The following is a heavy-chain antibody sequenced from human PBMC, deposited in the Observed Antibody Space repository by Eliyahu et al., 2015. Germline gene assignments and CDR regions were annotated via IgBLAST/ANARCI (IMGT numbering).Heavy chain of an antibody. CDR2: IFYTGST. J-gene: IGHJ4*02. Sequence: QVQLHQSGPGLVKPSETLSLTCSVSGGSISNYYWSWIRQPPGKGLEWIGHIFYTGSTNYNASLKSRVTMSVDTSKNQFSLTLISVTAADTAVYFCARSPPEQGLVSRFDYWGQGALVTVSS. D-gene: IGHD6-19*01. CDR3: ARSPPEQGLVSRFDY. V-gene: IGHV4-59*01. CDR1: GGSISNYY.